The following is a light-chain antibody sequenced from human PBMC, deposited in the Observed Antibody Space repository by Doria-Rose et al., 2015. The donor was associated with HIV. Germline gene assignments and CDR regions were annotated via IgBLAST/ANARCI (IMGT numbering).Light chain of an antibody. V-gene: IGKV1-27*01. Sequence: RASQVISDDLAWYQQKSGKVPKLLIYSAFALQSGVPSRFSGSRSGTDFTLTINSLQPEDAATYYCQKYRSAPWTFGQGTKVEIK. J-gene: IGKJ1*01. CDR1: QVISDD. CDR2: SAF. CDR3: QKYRSAPWT.